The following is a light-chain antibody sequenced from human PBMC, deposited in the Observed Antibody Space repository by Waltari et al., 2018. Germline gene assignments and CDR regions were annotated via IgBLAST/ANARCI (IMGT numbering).Light chain of an antibody. CDR3: CSYAGTHYV. CDR2: DVS. CDR1: SSDVGGYNY. Sequence: QSALTQPRAVSGPPGQSDTISCTGPSSDVGGYNYVPWYQQHPGKAPKLMIYDVSKRPSGVPDRFSGSKSGNTASLTISGLQAEDEADYYCCSYAGTHYVFGTGTKVTVL. V-gene: IGLV2-11*01. J-gene: IGLJ1*01.